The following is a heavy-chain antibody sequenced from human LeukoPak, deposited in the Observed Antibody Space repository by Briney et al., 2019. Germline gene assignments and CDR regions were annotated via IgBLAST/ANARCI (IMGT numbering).Heavy chain of an antibody. CDR2: IKQDGSEK. V-gene: IGHV3-7*01. J-gene: IGHJ6*03. CDR1: GFTFSSYW. CDR3: ARGWSGYYMAYYYMDV. Sequence: PGGSLRLSCAASGFTFSSYWMSWVRQAPGKGLEWVANIKQDGSEKYYVDSVKGRFTISRDSAKNSLYLQMNSLRAEDMAVYYCARGWSGYYMAYYYMDVWGKGTTVTVSS. D-gene: IGHD3-3*01.